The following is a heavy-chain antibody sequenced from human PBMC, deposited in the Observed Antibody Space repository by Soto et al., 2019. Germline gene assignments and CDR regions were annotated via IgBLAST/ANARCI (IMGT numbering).Heavy chain of an antibody. CDR3: ARPNTIFGVVTSFDY. Sequence: VASVKVSCKASGYTFTSHGISWVRQAPGQGLEWMGWISAYNGNTNYAQKLQGRVTMTTDTSTSTAYMELRSLGSDDTAVYYCARPNTIFGVVTSFDYWGQGTLVTVSS. CDR2: ISAYNGNT. D-gene: IGHD3-3*01. V-gene: IGHV1-18*01. J-gene: IGHJ4*02. CDR1: GYTFTSHG.